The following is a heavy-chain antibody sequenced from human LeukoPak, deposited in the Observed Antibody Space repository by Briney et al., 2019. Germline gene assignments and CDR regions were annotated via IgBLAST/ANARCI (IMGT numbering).Heavy chain of an antibody. D-gene: IGHD2-2*01. J-gene: IGHJ3*02. CDR3: ARGTQRAFDI. Sequence: GGSLRLSCVASGFXFSSYSMHWVRQAPGKGLEWVSYISSTSNTIYYADSVKGRFTISRDNAKNSLYLQMNSLRDEGSAVYYCARGTQRAFDIWGQGTMVTVSS. CDR2: ISSTSNTI. V-gene: IGHV3-48*02. CDR1: GFXFSSYS.